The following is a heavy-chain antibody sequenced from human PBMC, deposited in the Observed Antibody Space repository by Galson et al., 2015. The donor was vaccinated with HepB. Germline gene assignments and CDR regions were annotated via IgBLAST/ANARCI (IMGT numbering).Heavy chain of an antibody. Sequence: SLRLSCAASGFTFSTYAMSWVRQTPGKGPEWVSSLDHDSRHSYYTDSVKGRFTISRDNSRKTLHLQLNSLRVEDTAVYYCAKAKSKGVGWWYFGLWGRGALVTVT. CDR1: GFTFSTYA. J-gene: IGHJ2*01. CDR2: LDHDSRHS. D-gene: IGHD3-3*01. CDR3: AKAKSKGVGWWYFGL. V-gene: IGHV3-23*01.